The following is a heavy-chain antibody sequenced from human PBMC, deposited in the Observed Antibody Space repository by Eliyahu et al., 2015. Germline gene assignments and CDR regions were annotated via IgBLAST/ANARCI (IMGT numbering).Heavy chain of an antibody. J-gene: IGHJ6*02. D-gene: IGHD3-22*01. CDR3: ARDWSGYYDSSGYPYYYYYGMDV. CDR1: GFXVSTNY. V-gene: IGHV3-66*01. CDR2: IYSGGST. Sequence: EVQLVESGGGLVQPGGSLRLSCAASGFXVSTNYMSWVRQAPGKGLEWVSVIYSGGSTYYADSVKGRFTISRDNSRNTLYLQMNSLRAEDTAVYYCARDWSGYYDSSGYPYYYYYGMDVWGQGTTVTVSS.